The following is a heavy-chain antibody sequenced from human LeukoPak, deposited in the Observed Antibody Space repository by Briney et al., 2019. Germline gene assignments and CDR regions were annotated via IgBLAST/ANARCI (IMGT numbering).Heavy chain of an antibody. D-gene: IGHD6-13*01. V-gene: IGHV3-74*01. CDR2: INSAGIST. CDR3: ARDIAAAVDY. CDR1: GXTFSSYW. J-gene: IGHJ4*02. Sequence: QPGGSLRLSCTASGXTFSSYWMHWVRQVPGKGLVWVSRINSAGISTDYADSVKGRFTISRDNAKNTLYLQMNSLRAEDTAIYYCARDIAAAVDYWGQGTLVTVSS.